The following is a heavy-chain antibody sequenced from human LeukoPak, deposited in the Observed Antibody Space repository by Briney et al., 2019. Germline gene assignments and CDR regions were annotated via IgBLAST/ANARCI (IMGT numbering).Heavy chain of an antibody. D-gene: IGHD1-7*01. CDR3: ARLDTKNYQF. J-gene: IGHJ4*02. Sequence: GDYLKISCKVSGYHFTTYWIAWVRQKTGKGLEWMGMVFPGDSKTNYSPAFLGQVTMSVDKSIGAAYLQWRSLKASDTAMYYCARLDTKNYQFWGQGTLVSVSS. CDR2: VFPGDSKT. CDR1: GYHFTTYW. V-gene: IGHV5-51*01.